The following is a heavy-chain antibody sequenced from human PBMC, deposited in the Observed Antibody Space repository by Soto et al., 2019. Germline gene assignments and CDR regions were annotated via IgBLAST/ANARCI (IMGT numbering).Heavy chain of an antibody. V-gene: IGHV4-4*02. CDR3: EREIVTAGGTNYFEP. D-gene: IGHD2-21*02. J-gene: IGHJ5*02. Sequence: SETLSLTCGVSGGTVASSHWWSWVRQSPSRGLEWIGNVYHTGDTNFNPSLQSRVTFSVDKSNNQFSLRLTSRTAADTAVYLCEREIVTAGGTNYFEPWDPGTLVTVSS. CDR1: GGTVASSHW. CDR2: VYHTGDT.